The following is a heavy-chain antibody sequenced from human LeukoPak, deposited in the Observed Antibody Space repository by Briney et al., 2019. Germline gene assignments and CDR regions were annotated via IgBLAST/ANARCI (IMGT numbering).Heavy chain of an antibody. Sequence: GGSLRLSCTASGFSFNRDWTAWVRQAPGKGLEGVANIKEDGSEKNYVDSVKGRFTISRDNAENSVYLQMNDLRAEDTGVYYCVTKEPSTSGWSYWGQGTLVTVSS. CDR3: VTKEPSTSGWSY. D-gene: IGHD6-19*01. J-gene: IGHJ4*02. CDR1: GFSFNRDW. V-gene: IGHV3-7*01. CDR2: IKEDGSEK.